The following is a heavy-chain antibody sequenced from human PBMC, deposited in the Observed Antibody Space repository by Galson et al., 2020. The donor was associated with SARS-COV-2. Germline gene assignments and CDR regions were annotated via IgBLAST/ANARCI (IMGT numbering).Heavy chain of an antibody. CDR3: AREGGTAVSPRGMDV. CDR2: ISYDGSNK. D-gene: IGHD3-16*01. Sequence: GGSLRLSCAASGFILSNYAMPWARQAPGKGLEWVALISYDGSNKYYADSVKGRFTISRDSSKNTLYLQMNSLRTEDTAVYYCAREGGTAVSPRGMDVWGQGTTVTGSS. V-gene: IGHV3-30-3*01. CDR1: GFILSNYA. J-gene: IGHJ6*02.